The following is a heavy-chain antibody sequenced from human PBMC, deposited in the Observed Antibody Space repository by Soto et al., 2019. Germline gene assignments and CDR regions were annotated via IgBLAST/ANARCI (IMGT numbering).Heavy chain of an antibody. V-gene: IGHV3-21*01. Sequence: GGSLRLSCAASGFTFSSYSMNWVRQAPGKGLEWVSSISSSSSYIYYADSVKGRFTISRDNAKNSLYLQMNSLRAEDTAVYYCARDRFGGSGTFDYWGQGTLVTVSS. J-gene: IGHJ4*02. CDR3: ARDRFGGSGTFDY. CDR1: GFTFSSYS. CDR2: ISSSSSYI. D-gene: IGHD3-10*01.